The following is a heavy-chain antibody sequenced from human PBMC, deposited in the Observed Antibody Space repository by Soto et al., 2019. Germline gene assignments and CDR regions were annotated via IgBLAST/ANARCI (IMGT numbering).Heavy chain of an antibody. J-gene: IGHJ6*02. Sequence: SETLSLTCTVSGGSISSSRYYWGGIRQPPGTGLEWIGSIYYSGSTYYNPSLKSRVTISVDTSKNQFSLKLSSVTAADTAVYYCARSYGSGSYYIVYYGMDVWGQGTTVTVSS. CDR3: ARSYGSGSYYIVYYGMDV. CDR2: IYYSGST. CDR1: GGSISSSRYY. V-gene: IGHV4-39*01. D-gene: IGHD3-10*01.